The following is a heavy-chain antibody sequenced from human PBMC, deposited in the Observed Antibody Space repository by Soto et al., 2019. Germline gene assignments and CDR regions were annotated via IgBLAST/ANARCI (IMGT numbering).Heavy chain of an antibody. CDR1: GFTFSSYG. CDR2: IWYDGSNK. Sequence: QVQLVESGGGVVQPGRSLRLSCAASGFTFSSYGMHWVRQAPGKGLEWVAVIWYDGSNKYYADSVKGRFTISRDNSKNTRYLQMRSLRAEDTAVYYCARGIFGVVPYYYYYYMDVWGKGTTVTVSS. D-gene: IGHD3-3*01. CDR3: ARGIFGVVPYYYYYYMDV. V-gene: IGHV3-33*01. J-gene: IGHJ6*03.